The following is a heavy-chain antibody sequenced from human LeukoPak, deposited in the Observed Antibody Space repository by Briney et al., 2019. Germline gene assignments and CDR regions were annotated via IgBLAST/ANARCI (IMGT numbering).Heavy chain of an antibody. V-gene: IGHV3-23*01. CDR3: GKEGGA. J-gene: IGHJ5*02. CDR2: IGGRGGST. D-gene: IGHD3-16*01. Sequence: GGSLRLSCAASGFRFSDFTMTWVRQAPGKGPEWVSAIGGRGGSTYYADSLGGCFTISRDNSKDMVYLQMDSLKVEDMATYYCGKEGGAWGQGTKVTVSS. CDR1: GFRFSDFT.